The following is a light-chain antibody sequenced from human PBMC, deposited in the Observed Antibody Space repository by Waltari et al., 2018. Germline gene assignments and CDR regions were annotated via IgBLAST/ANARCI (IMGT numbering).Light chain of an antibody. CDR3: AVWDDSLSGRV. CDR1: SSNIGTKY. J-gene: IGLJ3*02. Sequence: QSVLTQPPSASGTPGQRVTISCSGSSSNIGTKYVYWYQKFPRTAPKLLIYMNNQRPSGVPDRFSASKSGTSASLAISGLRSEDEADYYCAVWDDSLSGRVFGGGTKLTVL. CDR2: MNN. V-gene: IGLV1-47*01.